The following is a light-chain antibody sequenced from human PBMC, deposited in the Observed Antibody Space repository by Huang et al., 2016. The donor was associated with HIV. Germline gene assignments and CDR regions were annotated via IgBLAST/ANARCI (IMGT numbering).Light chain of an antibody. CDR1: QSVGSN. Sequence: IVMTQSPGTLSVSPGGRATLSCRASQSVGSNLAWYHEKHGQAPRLLINGASTGATGVPPRFSGSGSGTEFNLTISSLQSEDFAVYYCQQYDDWPRTFGQGTKLEI. V-gene: IGKV3-15*01. CDR2: GAS. J-gene: IGKJ1*01. CDR3: QQYDDWPRT.